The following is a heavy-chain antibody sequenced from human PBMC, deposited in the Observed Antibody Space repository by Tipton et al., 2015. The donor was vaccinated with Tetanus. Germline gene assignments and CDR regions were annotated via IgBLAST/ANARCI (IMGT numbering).Heavy chain of an antibody. CDR3: ARWGDASGSTNLYAFDI. Sequence: LRLSCTVSGGSISSSSYYWGWIRQPPGKGLEWIGSMSYSGRTYYNPSLKSRVTISVDTSKNQFSLKLSSVTAADTAVYYCARWGDASGSTNLYAFDIWGQGTMVSVSS. D-gene: IGHD3-10*01. V-gene: IGHV4-39*07. CDR2: MSYSGRT. CDR1: GGSISSSSYY. J-gene: IGHJ3*02.